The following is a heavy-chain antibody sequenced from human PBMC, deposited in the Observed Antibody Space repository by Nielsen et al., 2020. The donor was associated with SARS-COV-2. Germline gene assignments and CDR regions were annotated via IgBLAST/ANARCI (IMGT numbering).Heavy chain of an antibody. J-gene: IGHJ4*02. Sequence: SETLSLTCTVSGGSISSYYWSWIRQPPGKGLEWIGYIYYSGSTYYNPSLKSRVTISVDTSKNQFSLKLSSVTAADTAVYYCANLGYSYGYWGQGTLVTVSS. CDR1: GGSISSYY. CDR2: IYYSGST. D-gene: IGHD5-18*01. V-gene: IGHV4-59*12. CDR3: ANLGYSYGY.